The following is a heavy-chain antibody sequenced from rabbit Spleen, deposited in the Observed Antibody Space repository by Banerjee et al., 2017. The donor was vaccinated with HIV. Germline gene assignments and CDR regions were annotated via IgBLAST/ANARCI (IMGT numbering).Heavy chain of an antibody. CDR3: ARDSYDDYGDYWGSYYFNL. CDR1: GFSFSSNW. CDR2: IDTSDGDT. D-gene: IGHD2-1*01. J-gene: IGHJ4*01. Sequence: QEQLVESGGGLVQPEGSLALTCTASGFSFSSNWICWVRQAPGKGLEWIACIDTSDGDTDYANWPKGRFTISKASSTTVTLKMTSLTAADTATYFCARDSYDDYGDYWGSYYFNLWGPGTLVTVS. V-gene: IGHV1S45*01.